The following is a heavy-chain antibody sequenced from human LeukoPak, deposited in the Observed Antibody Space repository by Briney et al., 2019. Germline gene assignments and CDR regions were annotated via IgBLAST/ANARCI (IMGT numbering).Heavy chain of an antibody. D-gene: IGHD3-9*01. Sequence: SQTLSLTCTVSGGSISSGGYYWSWIRQHPGKGLEWIGYIYYSGSTYYNPSLKSRVTISVDKSKNQFSLKLSSVTAADTAVYYCARAGPSYYDILTGYPKLYFDLWGRGTLVTVSS. CDR2: IYYSGST. CDR1: GGSISSGGYY. V-gene: IGHV4-31*03. CDR3: ARAGPSYYDILTGYPKLYFDL. J-gene: IGHJ2*01.